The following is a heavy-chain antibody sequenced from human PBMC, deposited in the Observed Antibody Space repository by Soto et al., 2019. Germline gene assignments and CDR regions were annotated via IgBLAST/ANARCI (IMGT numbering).Heavy chain of an antibody. D-gene: IGHD3-3*01. CDR2: ISSSSSTI. CDR1: GFTFSSYS. V-gene: IGHV3-48*01. CDR3: ARDHFPGDFWSGYHHDY. Sequence: GGSLRLSCAASGFTFSSYSMNWVRQAPGKGLEWVSYISSSSSTIYYADSVKGRFTISRDNAKNSLYLQMNSLRAEDTAVYYCARDHFPGDFWSGYHHDYWGQGTLVTVSS. J-gene: IGHJ4*02.